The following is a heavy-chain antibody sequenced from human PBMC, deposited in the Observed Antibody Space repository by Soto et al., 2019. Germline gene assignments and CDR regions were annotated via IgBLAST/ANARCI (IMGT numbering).Heavy chain of an antibody. V-gene: IGHV4-31*03. CDR2: IYYNGNT. Sequence: QVQLQESGPGLVKPSQTLSLTCTVSGDSISSGGYYWNWVRQHPGKGLEWIGFIYYNGNTYYNPSLQSRVNIFVEPSKTQFSLTLSSVTAADTAVHYCSRARLGMAVAGLFYNYAMDVWGRGTTVTVSS. CDR1: GDSISSGGYY. J-gene: IGHJ6*02. D-gene: IGHD6-19*01. CDR3: SRARLGMAVAGLFYNYAMDV.